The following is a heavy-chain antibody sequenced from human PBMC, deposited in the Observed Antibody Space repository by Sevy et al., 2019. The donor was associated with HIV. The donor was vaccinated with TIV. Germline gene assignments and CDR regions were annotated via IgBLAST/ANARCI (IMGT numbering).Heavy chain of an antibody. Sequence: GGSLRLSCRVSGFSFQYSMNWVRQAPGKGLEWVSSISSSSNYIYFADSRKGRFTVSRDNAKNSVYLQMNSLGAEDTAVYYCARDRRELSYDSSGYSDAFDIWGQGTLVTVSS. CDR2: ISSSSNYI. J-gene: IGHJ3*02. CDR1: GFSFQYS. V-gene: IGHV3-21*01. CDR3: ARDRRELSYDSSGYSDAFDI. D-gene: IGHD3-22*01.